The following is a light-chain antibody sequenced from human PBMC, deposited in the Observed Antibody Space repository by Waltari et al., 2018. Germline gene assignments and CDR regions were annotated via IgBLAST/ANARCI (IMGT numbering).Light chain of an antibody. J-gene: IGKJ1*01. CDR1: QSVVYSVNNKNY. CDR3: HQYYTSPRT. V-gene: IGKV4-1*01. CDR2: WAF. Sequence: DIVMTQSPDSLAVSLGERATINCQSSQSVVYSVNNKNYLACYQEKPGQPPKLLIYWAFTRESGGPDRFSGSGSGTDYTRAISSLQAEDVAVYYCHQYYTSPRTFGQGTKVELE.